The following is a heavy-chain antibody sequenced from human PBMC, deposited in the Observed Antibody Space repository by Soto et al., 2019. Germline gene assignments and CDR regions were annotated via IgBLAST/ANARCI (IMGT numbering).Heavy chain of an antibody. CDR2: IWYDGSNK. J-gene: IGHJ6*02. Sequence: PGGSLRLSCAASGFTFSSYGMHWVRQAPGKGLEWVAVIWYDGSNKYYADSVKGRFTISRDNSKNTLYLQMNSLRAEDTAVYYCARKNTSAYYYGSGTEEVSGMDVWGQGTTVTVSS. CDR3: ARKNTSAYYYGSGTEEVSGMDV. V-gene: IGHV3-33*01. D-gene: IGHD3-10*01. CDR1: GFTFSSYG.